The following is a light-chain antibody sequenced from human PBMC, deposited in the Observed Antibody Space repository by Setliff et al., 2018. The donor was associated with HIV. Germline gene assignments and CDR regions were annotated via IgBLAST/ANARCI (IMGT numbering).Light chain of an antibody. J-gene: IGLJ2*01. V-gene: IGLV1-51*01. Sequence: QSVLTQPPSVSAAPGQKVTISCSGSRSNIGNNYISWYQQLPGTAPKLLIFDNSKRPSGIPDRFSGSKSGTSATLGITGLQTGDEADYYCGTWDSSLSTVVFGGGTKVTVL. CDR3: GTWDSSLSTVV. CDR2: DNS. CDR1: RSNIGNNY.